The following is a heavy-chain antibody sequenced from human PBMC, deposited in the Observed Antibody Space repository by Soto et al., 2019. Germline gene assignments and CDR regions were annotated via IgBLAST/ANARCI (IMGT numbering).Heavy chain of an antibody. D-gene: IGHD3-10*01. CDR3: VVYYYGSGSYDPDYYYGMDV. V-gene: IGHV1-69*02. Sequence: QVQLVQSGAEVKKPGSSVKVSCKASGGTFSSYTISWVRQAPGQGLEWMGRIIPILGIANYAQKFQGRVTITAAKSTTTAYRELSRLRSEDTAVYDCVVYYYGSGSYDPDYYYGMDVWGQGTTVTVSS. CDR2: IIPILGIA. J-gene: IGHJ6*02. CDR1: GGTFSSYT.